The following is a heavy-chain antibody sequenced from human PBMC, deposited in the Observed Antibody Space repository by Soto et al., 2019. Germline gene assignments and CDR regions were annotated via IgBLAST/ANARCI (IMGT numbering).Heavy chain of an antibody. D-gene: IGHD6-19*01. CDR1: GGTISIYY. CDR3: ARFLSSGWNHSPYGMDV. J-gene: IGHJ6*04. Sequence: SETLSLTCTVSGGTISIYYWSWIRQPPGKGLEWIGYIYYSGSTNYNPSLKSRVTISVDTSKNQFSLKLSSVTDADTAVYYCARFLSSGWNHSPYGMDVWGKGKRVTVSS. CDR2: IYYSGST. V-gene: IGHV4-59*01.